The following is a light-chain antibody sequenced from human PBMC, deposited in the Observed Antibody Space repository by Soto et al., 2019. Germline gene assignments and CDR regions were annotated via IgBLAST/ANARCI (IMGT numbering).Light chain of an antibody. V-gene: IGKV2-28*01. Sequence: DIVMTQSPLSLPVTPGEPASISCRSSQSLLHSNGYTYLDWYLQKPGQSPQLLIYWGSNRASGVPGRFSGSGSGTDFTLKISRVEAEDVGVYYCMQALQTPLTFGPGTKVDIK. CDR1: QSLLHSNGYTY. CDR3: MQALQTPLT. J-gene: IGKJ3*01. CDR2: WGS.